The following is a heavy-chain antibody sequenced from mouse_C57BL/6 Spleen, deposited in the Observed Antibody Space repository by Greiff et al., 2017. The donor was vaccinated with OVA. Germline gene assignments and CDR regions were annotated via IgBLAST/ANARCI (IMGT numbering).Heavy chain of an antibody. CDR2: ISNGGGST. V-gene: IGHV5-12*01. CDR1: GFTFSDYY. CDR3: ARQTEFYYGSSYGTYVFDY. J-gene: IGHJ2*01. Sequence: EVHLVESGGGLVQPGGSLKLSCAASGFTFSDYYMYWVRQTPEKRLEWVAYISNGGGSTYYPDTVKGRFTISRDNAKNTLYLQMSRLKSEDTAMYYCARQTEFYYGSSYGTYVFDYWGQGTTLTVSS. D-gene: IGHD1-1*01.